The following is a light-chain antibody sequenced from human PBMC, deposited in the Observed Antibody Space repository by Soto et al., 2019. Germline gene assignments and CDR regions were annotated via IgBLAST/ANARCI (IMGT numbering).Light chain of an antibody. J-gene: IGKJ3*01. CDR1: QSVTGSY. CDR2: GAS. Sequence: EIVLTQSPGTLSLSPGERATLSCRASQSVTGSYLAWYQQKPGQAPRLLIYGASSRASGIPDRFSGSGSWTDFTLTISRLEPEDFGVYYCQQYGSSPPVTFGPGTKVDMK. V-gene: IGKV3-20*01. CDR3: QQYGSSPPVT.